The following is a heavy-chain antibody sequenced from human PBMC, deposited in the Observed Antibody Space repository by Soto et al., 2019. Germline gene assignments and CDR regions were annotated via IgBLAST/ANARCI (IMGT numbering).Heavy chain of an antibody. V-gene: IGHV3-11*03. Sequence: PGGSLRLSCAGSGFDFSDFHISWVRQAPGKGLEWISYISSSLGHTDYADSVKGRFTISRDNAKSPVFLEMSDLRSDDTAVYYCAANWNFGLNFWGQGTLVTVSS. CDR3: AANWNFGLNF. J-gene: IGHJ4*02. CDR2: ISSSLGHT. D-gene: IGHD1-1*01. CDR1: GFDFSDFH.